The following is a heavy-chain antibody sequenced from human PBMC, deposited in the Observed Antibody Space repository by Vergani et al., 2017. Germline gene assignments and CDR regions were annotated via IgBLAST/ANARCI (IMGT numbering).Heavy chain of an antibody. J-gene: IGHJ5*02. CDR2: MYHSGST. CDR3: GRVADFYGLGSRLLDL. D-gene: IGHD3-10*01. CDR1: GSSMSGYY. Sequence: QLHLQESGPGLVKPSETLSLTCSVSGSSMSGYYWSWIRQPPGKELEWIGYMYHSGSTNYNPSLETRVTISGDTSKNQFSLTLNSVTAADTAVYYCGRVADFYGLGSRLLDLWGQGILVTVSS. V-gene: IGHV4-59*01.